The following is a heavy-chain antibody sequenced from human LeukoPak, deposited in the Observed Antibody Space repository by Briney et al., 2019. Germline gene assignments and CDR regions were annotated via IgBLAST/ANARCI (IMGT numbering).Heavy chain of an antibody. Sequence: GGSLRLSCAASGFTVSSNYMSWVRQAPGKGLEWVSVIYSGGSTYYADSVKGRFAISRDNSNNTLYLQMNSLRAEDTAVYYCAREAPGSAFDIWGQGTMVTVSS. V-gene: IGHV3-66*01. J-gene: IGHJ3*02. CDR3: AREAPGSAFDI. CDR1: GFTVSSNY. CDR2: IYSGGST.